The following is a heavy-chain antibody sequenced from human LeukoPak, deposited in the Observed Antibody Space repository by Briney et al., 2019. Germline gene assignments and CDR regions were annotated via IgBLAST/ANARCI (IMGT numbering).Heavy chain of an antibody. CDR1: GASISGSRYY. Sequence: SETLSLTCTVSGASISGSRYYWGWIRQPPGKGLEWIGNIYYTGPTYYNASLESRVTISLGTSKNQFSLKLSSVTAADTAVYYCARVNLCGGDCFYYYYYMDVWGKGTTVTVSS. CDR2: IYYTGPT. CDR3: ARVNLCGGDCFYYYYYMDV. D-gene: IGHD2-21*02. V-gene: IGHV4-39*07. J-gene: IGHJ6*03.